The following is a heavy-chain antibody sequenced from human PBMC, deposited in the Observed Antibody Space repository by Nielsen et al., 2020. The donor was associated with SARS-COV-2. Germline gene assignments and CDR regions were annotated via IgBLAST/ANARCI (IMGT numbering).Heavy chain of an antibody. CDR2: ISGDSNYI. J-gene: IGHJ4*02. CDR3: TRGFYSQSDC. Sequence: GESLKISCTGSGFTFSDYSMNWVRQAPGKGPEWVASISGDSNYIFYSELVKGRFTMSRDNGKNSLYLQMNTLRSEDTALYYCTRGFYSQSDCWGQGTLVTVSS. D-gene: IGHD2-15*01. V-gene: IGHV3-21*01. CDR1: GFTFSDYS.